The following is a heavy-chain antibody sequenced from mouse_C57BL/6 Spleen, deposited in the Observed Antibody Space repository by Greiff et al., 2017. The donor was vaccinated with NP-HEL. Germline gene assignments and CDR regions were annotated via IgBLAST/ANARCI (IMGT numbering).Heavy chain of an antibody. Sequence: QVQLKESGPGLVQPSQSLSITCTVSGFSLTSYGVHWVRQSPGKGLEWLGVIWSGGSTDYNAAFISRLSISKDNSKSQVFFKMNSLQADDTAIYYCARFITTVVATEGYFDYWGQGTTLTVSS. V-gene: IGHV2-2*01. CDR2: IWSGGST. CDR3: ARFITTVVATEGYFDY. CDR1: GFSLTSYG. D-gene: IGHD1-1*01. J-gene: IGHJ2*01.